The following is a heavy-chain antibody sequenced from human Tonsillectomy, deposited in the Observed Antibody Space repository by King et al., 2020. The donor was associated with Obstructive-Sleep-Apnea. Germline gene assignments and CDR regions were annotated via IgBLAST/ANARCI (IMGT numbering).Heavy chain of an antibody. V-gene: IGHV1-18*01. Sequence: QLVQSGAEVKKPGASVKVSCKASGYTFTSYGISWVRQAPGQGLEWMGWISAYNGNTNYAQKLQGRVTMTTDTSTSTAYMELRSLRSDDTAVYYCAGSTYSLQGYYYYGMDVWGQGTTVTVSS. J-gene: IGHJ6*02. CDR1: GYTFTSYG. D-gene: IGHD1-1*01. CDR3: AGSTYSLQGYYYYGMDV. CDR2: ISAYNGNT.